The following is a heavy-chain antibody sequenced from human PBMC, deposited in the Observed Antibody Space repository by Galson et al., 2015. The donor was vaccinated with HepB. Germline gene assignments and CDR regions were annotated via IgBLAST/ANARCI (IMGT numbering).Heavy chain of an antibody. J-gene: IGHJ2*01. Sequence: SLRLSCAASGFTFTNYNMNWVRQAPGKGLEWVSSISSSGSFIYYADSVKGRFTISRDNAKNSLYLQMNSLRAEDTAVYYCARSVDPGMASDWYFDLWGRGTLFTVSS. V-gene: IGHV3-21*01. D-gene: IGHD5-18*01. CDR3: ARSVDPGMASDWYFDL. CDR1: GFTFTNYN. CDR2: ISSSGSFI.